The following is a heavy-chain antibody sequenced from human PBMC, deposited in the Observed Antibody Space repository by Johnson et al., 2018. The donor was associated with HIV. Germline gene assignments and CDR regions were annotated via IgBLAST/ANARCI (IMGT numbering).Heavy chain of an antibody. CDR3: ARGVDGAFDI. CDR2: IYSGGST. Sequence: VQLVESGGGLVQPGGSLRLSCTASGFTVSNNYMTWVRQAPGKGLEWVSVIYSGGSTYSADSVKGRFIISRDNSKNTLYLQMNSLRAEDTAVYYCARGVDGAFDIWGQGTMVTVSS. V-gene: IGHV3-66*02. CDR1: GFTVSNNY. D-gene: IGHD3-10*01. J-gene: IGHJ3*02.